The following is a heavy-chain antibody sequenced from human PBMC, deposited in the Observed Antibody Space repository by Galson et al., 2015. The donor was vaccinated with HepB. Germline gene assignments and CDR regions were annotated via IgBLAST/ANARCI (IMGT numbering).Heavy chain of an antibody. V-gene: IGHV1-69*02. CDR1: GGTFSSYT. J-gene: IGHJ6*02. Sequence: SVKVSCKASGGTFSSYTISWVRQAPGQGLEWMGRIIPILGIANYAQKFQGRVTITADKSTSTAYMELSSLRSEDTAVYYCASTVVVITLHYYYYYGMDVRGQGTTVTVSS. D-gene: IGHD3-22*01. CDR3: ASTVVVITLHYYYYYGMDV. CDR2: IIPILGIA.